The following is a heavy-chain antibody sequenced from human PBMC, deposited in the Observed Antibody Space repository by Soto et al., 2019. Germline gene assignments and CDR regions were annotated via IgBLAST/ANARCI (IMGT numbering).Heavy chain of an antibody. V-gene: IGHV1-18*01. Sequence: QVQLVQSGAEVKKPGASVKVSCKASGYTFSSYGISWVRQAPGQGLEWMGWISAYNGNTNYAQKLQGRVTMTTDTSTSTAYMELRSLRSDDTAVYYCARDTMEWSLFYYYGMDVWGQGTTVTVS. D-gene: IGHD3-3*01. J-gene: IGHJ6*02. CDR2: ISAYNGNT. CDR3: ARDTMEWSLFYYYGMDV. CDR1: GYTFSSYG.